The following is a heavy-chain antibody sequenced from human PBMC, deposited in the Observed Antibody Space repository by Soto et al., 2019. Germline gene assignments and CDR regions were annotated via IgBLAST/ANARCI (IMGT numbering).Heavy chain of an antibody. CDR3: GKDSIAGNGVRGPFDM. V-gene: IGHV3-23*01. CDR1: GFTFSAYA. CDR2: LVGSGGGI. D-gene: IGHD2-8*01. J-gene: IGHJ3*02. Sequence: EVQLLESGGGLVQPGGSLRLSCSASGFTFSAYAMSWVRQAPGKGLQWVSGLVGSGGGIQYADSVRGRFTVSRDNSKNTLYVQMNSLSADGTAVYYCGKDSIAGNGVRGPFDMWGQGTEVTVSP.